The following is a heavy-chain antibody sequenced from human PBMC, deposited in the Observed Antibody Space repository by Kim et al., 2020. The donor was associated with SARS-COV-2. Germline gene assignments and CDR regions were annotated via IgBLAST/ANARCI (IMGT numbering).Heavy chain of an antibody. Sequence: GGSLRLSCAASGFTFSNAWMSWVRQAPGKGLEWVSYINSNTDSVTSDYSAPVKVSFTISRADSKHTLYLHMNSLKTEDTSFYYCTTDISTDYYYY. V-gene: IGHV3-15*01. CDR1: GFTFSNAW. CDR3: TTDISTDYYYY. CDR2: INSNTDSVTS. J-gene: IGHJ6*01.